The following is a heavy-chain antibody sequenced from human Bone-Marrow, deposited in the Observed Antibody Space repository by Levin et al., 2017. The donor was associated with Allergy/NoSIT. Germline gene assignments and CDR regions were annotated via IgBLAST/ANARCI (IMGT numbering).Heavy chain of an antibody. J-gene: IGHJ6*02. D-gene: IGHD3-16*02. V-gene: IGHV3-7*03. CDR1: RFAFGSYW. CDR3: ARESYADFDGIYHGMDV. Sequence: GGSLRLSCAASRFAFGSYWMGWVRQAPGKGLEWVANINQDGREKYYANSVKGRFTISRDNAKNTLFLQMNILGAEDTAVYYCARESYADFDGIYHGMDVWGQGTTVPVSS. CDR2: INQDGREK.